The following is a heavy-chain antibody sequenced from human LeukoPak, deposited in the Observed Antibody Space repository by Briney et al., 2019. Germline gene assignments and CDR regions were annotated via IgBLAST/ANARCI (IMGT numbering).Heavy chain of an antibody. D-gene: IGHD3-3*01. J-gene: IGHJ4*02. CDR3: AKDCYDFWSGYEGYYFDY. Sequence: GGSLRLSCAASGFTFSSYSMNWVRQAPGKGLEWVSYISSSSSTIYYADSVKGRFTISRDNSKNTLYLQMNSLRAEDTAVYYCAKDCYDFWSGYEGYYFDYWGQGTLVTVSS. CDR1: GFTFSSYS. CDR2: ISSSSSTI. V-gene: IGHV3-48*01.